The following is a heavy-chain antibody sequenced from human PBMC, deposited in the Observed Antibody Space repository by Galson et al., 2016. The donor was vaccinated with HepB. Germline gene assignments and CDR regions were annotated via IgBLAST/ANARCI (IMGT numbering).Heavy chain of an antibody. CDR2: IKEDGNER. Sequence: SLRLSCAASGFSLSHSWMTWVRQAPGKGLEWVATIKEDGNERYYVDSVKGRFTISRANADYSVSLQLSRLRAEDTAVYYCTRDVPSSWVNYGYYGLDVWGLGTPVTVSS. J-gene: IGHJ6*02. V-gene: IGHV3-7*03. D-gene: IGHD6-13*01. CDR3: TRDVPSSWVNYGYYGLDV. CDR1: GFSLSHSW.